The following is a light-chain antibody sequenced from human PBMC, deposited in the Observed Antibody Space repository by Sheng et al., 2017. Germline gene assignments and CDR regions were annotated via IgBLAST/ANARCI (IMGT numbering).Light chain of an antibody. Sequence: EIVLTQSPGTLSLSPGERATLSCRASQSVSTSYLAWYQQKPGQAPRLLIYDASTRATGIPDRFSGSGSGTDFTLTISRLEPEDFAVYYCQQYGTSPPITFGGGPRWKSN. J-gene: IGKJ4*01. V-gene: IGKV3-20*01. CDR3: QQYGTSPPIT. CDR1: QSVSTSY. CDR2: DAS.